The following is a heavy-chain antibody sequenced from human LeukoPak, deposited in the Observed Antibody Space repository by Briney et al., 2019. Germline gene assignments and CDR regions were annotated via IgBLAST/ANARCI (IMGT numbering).Heavy chain of an antibody. CDR3: AKGHGDWGGNYLDH. CDR1: GFTCTHYA. CDR2: ISASGSTI. D-gene: IGHD4-17*01. V-gene: IGHV3-23*01. Sequence: GGSLPLACVVSGFTCTHYARTWVRQAPGKGLQWSSDISASGSTIHYADSVKGRFTVSRDNSKNTVFLQMISLRVEDTALYHCAKGHGDWGGNYLDHWGQGTHVTVSS. J-gene: IGHJ4*02.